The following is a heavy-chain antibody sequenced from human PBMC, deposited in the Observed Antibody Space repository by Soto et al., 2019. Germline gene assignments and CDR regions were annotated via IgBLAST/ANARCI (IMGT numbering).Heavy chain of an antibody. CDR3: ARAYYYDSSGPFRLDAFDI. J-gene: IGHJ3*02. CDR2: IYYSGST. Sequence: SETLSLTCTVSGGSISSYYWSWIRQPPGKGLEWIGYIYYSGSTNYNPSLKSRVTISVDTSKNQFSLKLSSVTAADTAVYYCARAYYYDSSGPFRLDAFDIWGQGTMVTVSS. CDR1: GGSISSYY. D-gene: IGHD3-22*01. V-gene: IGHV4-59*01.